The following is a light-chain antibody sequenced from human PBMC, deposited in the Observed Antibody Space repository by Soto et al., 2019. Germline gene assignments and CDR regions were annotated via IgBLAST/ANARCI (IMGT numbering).Light chain of an antibody. CDR1: SSDVGAYNS. Sequence: QSALTQPASVSGSPGQSITISCTGTSSDVGAYNSVSWYQQHPGKAPKLMIYDVSDRPSGVSNRFSGSKSGNTASLTISGLQADDEADYYCSAYTSISTLVFGTGTKVTVL. V-gene: IGLV2-14*01. CDR2: DVS. CDR3: SAYTSISTLV. J-gene: IGLJ1*01.